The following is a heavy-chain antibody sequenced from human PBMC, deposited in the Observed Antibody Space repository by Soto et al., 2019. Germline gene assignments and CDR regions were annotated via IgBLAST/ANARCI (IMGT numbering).Heavy chain of an antibody. V-gene: IGHV4-31*03. Sequence: PSETLSLTCTVSGGSISSGGYYWSWIRQHPGKGLEWIGYIYYSGSTYYNPSLKSRVTISVDTSKNQFSLKLSSVTAADTAVYYCARWDTAMGHMDVWGKGTTVTV. CDR2: IYYSGST. J-gene: IGHJ6*03. CDR3: ARWDTAMGHMDV. CDR1: GGSISSGGYY. D-gene: IGHD5-18*01.